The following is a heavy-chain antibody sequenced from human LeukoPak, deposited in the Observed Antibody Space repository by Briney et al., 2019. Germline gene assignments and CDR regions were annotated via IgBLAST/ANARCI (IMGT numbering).Heavy chain of an antibody. CDR2: ISSSSSTI. D-gene: IGHD3-3*01. J-gene: IGHJ5*02. CDR3: ARTVRFLEWSSHTKTRNNWFDP. CDR1: GFTFSSYA. Sequence: AGGSLRLSCAASGFTFSSYAMSWVRQAPGKGLEWVSYISSSSSTIYYADSVKGRFTISRDNAKNSLYLQMNSLRAEDTAVYYCARTVRFLEWSSHTKTRNNWFDPWGQGTLVTVSS. V-gene: IGHV3-48*01.